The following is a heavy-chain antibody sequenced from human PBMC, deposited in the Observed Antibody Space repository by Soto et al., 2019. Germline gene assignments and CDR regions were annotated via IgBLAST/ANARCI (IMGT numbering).Heavy chain of an antibody. CDR2: IYYSGST. Sequence: SETLSLTCTVSGGSISSYYWSWIRQPPGKGLEWIGYIYYSGSTNYNPSLKSRVTISVDTSKNQFSLKLSSVTAADTAVYYCARQERLADFDYWGQGTLVTVSS. V-gene: IGHV4-59*08. J-gene: IGHJ4*02. CDR3: ARQERLADFDY. D-gene: IGHD1-1*01. CDR1: GGSISSYY.